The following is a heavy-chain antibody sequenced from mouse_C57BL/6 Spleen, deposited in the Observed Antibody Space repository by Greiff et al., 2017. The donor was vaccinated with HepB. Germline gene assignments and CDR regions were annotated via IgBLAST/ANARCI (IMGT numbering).Heavy chain of an antibody. D-gene: IGHD2-4*01. CDR3: ARDGYDYAYYCDY. Sequence: EVKLVESGGGLVKPGGSLKLSCAASGFTFSSYAMSWVRQTPEKRLEWVATISDGGSYTYYPDNVKGRFTISRDNAKNNLYLQMSHLKSEDTAMYYCARDGYDYAYYCDYWGQGTTLTVSS. CDR1: GFTFSSYA. J-gene: IGHJ2*01. CDR2: ISDGGSYT. V-gene: IGHV5-4*01.